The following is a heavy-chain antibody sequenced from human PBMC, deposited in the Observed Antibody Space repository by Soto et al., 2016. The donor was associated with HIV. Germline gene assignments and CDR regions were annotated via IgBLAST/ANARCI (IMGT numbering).Heavy chain of an antibody. V-gene: IGHV3-21*01. J-gene: IGHJ6*02. CDR2: ISGSGSYI. D-gene: IGHD3-22*01. CDR3: ARDGILSHDFDGSGSRSYYYGMDV. CDR1: GFTFSRSS. Sequence: EVQLVESGGGLVKPGGSLRLSCAASGFTFSRSSMNWVRQAPGKGLEWVSSISGSGSYIYYADSLQGRFTVSRDNAKNSLFLQLTSLRVEDTATYFCARDGILSHDFDGSGSRSYYYGMDVWGQGTTVTVSS.